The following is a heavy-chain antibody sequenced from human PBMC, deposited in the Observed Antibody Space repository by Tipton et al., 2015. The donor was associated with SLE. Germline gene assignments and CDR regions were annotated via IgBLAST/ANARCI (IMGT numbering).Heavy chain of an antibody. V-gene: IGHV4-59*01. CDR3: ARGCSGTSCHWGDD. J-gene: IGHJ4*02. CDR1: GGSIIHNY. D-gene: IGHD2-15*01. Sequence: TLSLTCTVSGGSIIHNYWSWIRQPPGKGLEWIGYNYSSGSTNYNPSLKSRVTISVDTSKNQFSLRLNSVTAADTAVYYCARGCSGTSCHWGDDWGQGSLVIVSS. CDR2: NYSSGST.